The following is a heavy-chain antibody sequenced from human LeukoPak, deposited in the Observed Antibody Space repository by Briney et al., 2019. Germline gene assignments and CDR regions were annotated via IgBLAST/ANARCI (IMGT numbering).Heavy chain of an antibody. CDR2: IYYSGST. CDR1: GGSISSGGYY. V-gene: IGHV4-31*03. Sequence: SQTLSLTCTVSGGSISSGGYYWSWIRQHPGKGLEWIGYIYYSGSTYYNPSLKSRVTISVDTSKNQFSLKLSSVTAADTAVYYCAGSQPDAFDIWGQGTMVTVSS. CDR3: AGSQPDAFDI. J-gene: IGHJ3*02.